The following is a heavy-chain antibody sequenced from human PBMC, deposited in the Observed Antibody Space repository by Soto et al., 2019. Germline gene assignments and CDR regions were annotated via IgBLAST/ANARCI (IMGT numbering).Heavy chain of an antibody. D-gene: IGHD3-16*01. Sequence: QVQLQESGPGLVKPSETLSLSCSVSGGSISGHYWSWVRQTPGKGLEWIGYMYYSGSTNYNPSLKSRVTTSVGTYKNHFSLTLTSGTAADTAVYYCARGAYYDLIGNYYYMDAWGKGTTVTASS. CDR1: GGSISGHY. CDR2: MYYSGST. CDR3: ARGAYYDLIGNYYYMDA. J-gene: IGHJ6*03. V-gene: IGHV4-59*08.